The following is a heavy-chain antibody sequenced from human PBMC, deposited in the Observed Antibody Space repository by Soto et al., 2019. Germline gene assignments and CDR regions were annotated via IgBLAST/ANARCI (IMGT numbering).Heavy chain of an antibody. Sequence: ASVKVSCKASGYTFTSYDINWVRQATGQGLEWMGWMNPNSGNTGYAQKFQGRVTMTRNTSISTAYMELSSLRSEDTAVYYCARSLGACSGGSCYKPDYYMDVWGKGTTVTVSS. CDR3: ARSLGACSGGSCYKPDYYMDV. V-gene: IGHV1-8*01. J-gene: IGHJ6*03. CDR1: GYTFTSYD. CDR2: MNPNSGNT. D-gene: IGHD2-15*01.